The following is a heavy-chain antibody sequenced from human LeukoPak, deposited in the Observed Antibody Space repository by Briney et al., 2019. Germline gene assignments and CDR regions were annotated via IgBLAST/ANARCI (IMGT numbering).Heavy chain of an antibody. Sequence: GGSLRLSCAASGFTFSSYEMPWVRQAPGEGLEWVTLISYDGTNKYYADSVKGRFTVSRDNSNNTVFLQMHSLSAEDTAVYYCARVSGCSGGICTSLKYWGQGTLVTVSS. CDR1: GFTFSSYE. V-gene: IGHV3-30*04. J-gene: IGHJ4*02. CDR3: ARVSGCSGGICTSLKY. D-gene: IGHD2-15*01. CDR2: ISYDGTNK.